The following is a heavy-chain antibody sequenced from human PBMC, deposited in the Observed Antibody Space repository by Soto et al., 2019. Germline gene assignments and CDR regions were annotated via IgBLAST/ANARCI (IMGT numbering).Heavy chain of an antibody. V-gene: IGHV1-69*13. CDR1: GGTFSSYA. Sequence: ASVKVSCKASGGTFSSYAISWVRQAPGQGLEWMGGIIPIFGTANYAQKFQGRVTITADESTSTAYMELSSLRSEDTAVYYCARDDPFSSSSIYSSGRNWFDPWGQGTLVTVSS. CDR2: IIPIFGTA. J-gene: IGHJ5*02. D-gene: IGHD6-25*01. CDR3: ARDDPFSSSSIYSSGRNWFDP.